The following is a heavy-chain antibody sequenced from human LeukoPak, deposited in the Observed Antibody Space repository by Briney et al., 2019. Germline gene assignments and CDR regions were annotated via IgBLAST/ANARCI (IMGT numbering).Heavy chain of an antibody. CDR1: GFSFSSYE. D-gene: IGHD6-19*01. CDR2: ISSSGSNI. Sequence: GGSLRLSCGASGFSFSSYEMDWVRRAPGKGLEWVSYISSSGSNIYYGDSVKGRFTISRDNAKNSLYLQTNSLRAEDTAVYYCAKDEGSGWYYFDYWGQGTLVTVSS. CDR3: AKDEGSGWYYFDY. J-gene: IGHJ4*02. V-gene: IGHV3-48*03.